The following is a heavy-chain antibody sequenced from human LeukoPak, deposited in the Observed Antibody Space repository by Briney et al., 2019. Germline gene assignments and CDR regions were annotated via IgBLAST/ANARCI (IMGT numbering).Heavy chain of an antibody. V-gene: IGHV3-23*01. CDR1: GFTFSNYA. Sequence: PGGSLRLSCAASGFTFSNYAMSWVRQAPGKGLEWVSALNSGGSNTYYADSVRGRFTISRDNSKNTLYLQMNSLRVEDTAIYYCAKDHAQLGGGEGYWGQATLVTVS. D-gene: IGHD7-27*01. J-gene: IGHJ4*02. CDR2: LNSGGSNT. CDR3: AKDHAQLGGGEGY.